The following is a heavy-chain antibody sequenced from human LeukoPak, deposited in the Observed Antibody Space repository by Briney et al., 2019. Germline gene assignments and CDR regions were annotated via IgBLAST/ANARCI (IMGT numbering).Heavy chain of an antibody. CDR2: ISWNSGSI. CDR1: GFTFDDYA. J-gene: IGHJ4*02. V-gene: IGHV3-9*01. Sequence: GRSLRLSCAASGFTFDDYAMHWVRQAPGKGLEWVSGISWNSGSIGYADSVKGRFTISRDNAKNSLYLQMNSLRAEDTALYYCAKDLEWELRGWGFDYWGQGTLVIVSS. CDR3: AKDLEWELRGWGFDY. D-gene: IGHD1-26*01.